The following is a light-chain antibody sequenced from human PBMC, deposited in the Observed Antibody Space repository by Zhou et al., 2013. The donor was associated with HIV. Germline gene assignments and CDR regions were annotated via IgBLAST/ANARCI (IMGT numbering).Light chain of an antibody. J-gene: IGKJ1*01. CDR3: QQRSK. V-gene: IGKV3-11*01. CDR1: QGVGNY. CDR2: DAS. Sequence: EIVLTQSPATLSLSPGERATLSCRASQGVGNYLAWYQQKPGQAPRLLIYDASNRATGIPARFSGSGSGTDFTLTISSLEPEDFAVYYCQQRSKFGQGTKVEIK.